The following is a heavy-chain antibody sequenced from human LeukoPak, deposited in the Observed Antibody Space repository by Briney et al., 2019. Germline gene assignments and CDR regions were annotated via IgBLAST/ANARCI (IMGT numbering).Heavy chain of an antibody. D-gene: IGHD3-10*01. CDR2: IYYTGST. J-gene: IGHJ4*02. CDR3: ARGTYYSSSGSYYNLDQ. V-gene: IGHV4-59*12. CDR1: GASISSYY. Sequence: SETLSLTCTVSGASISSYYWSWIRQPPGKGLEWIGYIYYTGSTYYNPSLKGRFTISLDTSKNQLSLKLSSVTAADTAVYYCARGTYYSSSGSYYNLDQWGQGTLVTVSS.